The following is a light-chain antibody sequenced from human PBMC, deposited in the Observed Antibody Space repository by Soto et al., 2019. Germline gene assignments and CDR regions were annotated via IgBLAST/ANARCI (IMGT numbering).Light chain of an antibody. V-gene: IGKV3-20*01. CDR1: QSVDINF. J-gene: IGKJ1*01. Sequence: EIVLTQSPGTLSLSPGEGATLSCRASQSVDINFFAWYQQKPGQAPKFLLYGASNRATGIPDRFRGSGSGTDFSLTISRLEPQDFAVYFCQQYESLPWTFGQGTKVDIK. CDR3: QQYESLPWT. CDR2: GAS.